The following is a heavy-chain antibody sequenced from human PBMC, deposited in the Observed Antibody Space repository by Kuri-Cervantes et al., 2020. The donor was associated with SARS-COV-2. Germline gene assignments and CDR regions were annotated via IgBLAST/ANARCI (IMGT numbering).Heavy chain of an antibody. D-gene: IGHD5-24*01. CDR3: ARGPGYNGYYYMDV. CDR2: ITHRGDT. J-gene: IGHJ6*03. V-gene: IGHV4-34*01. CDR1: GFIFSDYA. Sequence: GSLRLSCAASGFIFSDYAIDWVRQPPGKGLERIGEITHRGDTIYNMSLKSRVTISVDTSKKQFSLDLRSVTAADTAIYYCARGPGYNGYYYMDVWGNGTTVTVSS.